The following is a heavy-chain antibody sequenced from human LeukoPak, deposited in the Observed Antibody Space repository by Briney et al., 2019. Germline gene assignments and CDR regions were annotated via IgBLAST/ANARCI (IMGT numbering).Heavy chain of an antibody. V-gene: IGHV1-69*13. D-gene: IGHD3-22*01. CDR1: GGTFSSYA. Sequence: SVKVSCKASGGTFSSYAISWVRQAPGQGLEWMGGIIPIFGTANYAQKFQGRVTITADESTSTAYMELSSLRSEDTAVDYCARANRPHYYDSSGYYSGYWGQGTLVTVSS. CDR2: IIPIFGTA. CDR3: ARANRPHYYDSSGYYSGY. J-gene: IGHJ4*02.